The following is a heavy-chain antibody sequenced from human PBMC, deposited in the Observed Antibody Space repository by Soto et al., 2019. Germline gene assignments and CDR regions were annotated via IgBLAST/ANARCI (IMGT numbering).Heavy chain of an antibody. J-gene: IGHJ6*02. CDR1: GYTFTSYG. CDR3: ARGDTAMVTGDYYYYGMDV. D-gene: IGHD5-18*01. Sequence: QVQLVQSGAEVKKPGASVKVSCKASGYTFTSYGISWVRQAPGQGLEWMGWISAYNGNANYAQKLQGRVTMTTDTSTSTAYMELRSLRSDDTAVYYCARGDTAMVTGDYYYYGMDVWGQGTTVTVSS. V-gene: IGHV1-18*04. CDR2: ISAYNGNA.